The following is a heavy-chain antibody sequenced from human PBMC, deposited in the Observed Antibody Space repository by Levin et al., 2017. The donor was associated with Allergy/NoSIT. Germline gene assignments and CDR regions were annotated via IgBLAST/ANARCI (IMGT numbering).Heavy chain of an antibody. V-gene: IGHV3-30*18. D-gene: IGHD4-11*01. CDR3: AKERSTGGSFDY. Sequence: GGSLRLSCVASGVSFKIYNMHWVRQAPGKGLEWVAVISYDEKKEYYIDSVKGRFTIPRDTAKNILYLQMNSLSVQDTAVYYCAKERSTGGSFDYWGQGTLVTVSS. CDR2: ISYDEKKE. J-gene: IGHJ4*02. CDR1: GVSFKIYN.